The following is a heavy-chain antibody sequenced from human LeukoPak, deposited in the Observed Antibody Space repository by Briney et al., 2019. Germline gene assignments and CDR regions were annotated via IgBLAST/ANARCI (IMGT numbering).Heavy chain of an antibody. CDR3: ASLGYSGYDYDY. J-gene: IGHJ4*02. CDR2: INSDGSST. Sequence: SGGSLRLSCAASGFTFSSYWMHWVRQAPGKGLVWVSRINSDGSSTSYADSVKGRFTISRDNAKNTLYLQMNSLRAEDTAVYYCASLGYSGYDYDYWGQGTLVTVSS. CDR1: GFTFSSYW. V-gene: IGHV3-74*01. D-gene: IGHD5-12*01.